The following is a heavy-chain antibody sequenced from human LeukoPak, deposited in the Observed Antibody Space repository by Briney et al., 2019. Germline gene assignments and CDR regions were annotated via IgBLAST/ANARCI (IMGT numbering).Heavy chain of an antibody. J-gene: IGHJ4*02. CDR2: ISGSGGST. CDR3: AKDHSYYDSSGYYPPYFDY. V-gene: IGHV3-23*01. CDR1: GFTFSSHA. D-gene: IGHD3-22*01. Sequence: GGSLRLSCAASGFTFSSHAMSWVRQAPGKGLEWVSAISGSGGSTYYADSVKGRFTISRDNSKNTLYLQMNSLRAEDTAVYYCAKDHSYYDSSGYYPPYFDYWGQGTLVTVSS.